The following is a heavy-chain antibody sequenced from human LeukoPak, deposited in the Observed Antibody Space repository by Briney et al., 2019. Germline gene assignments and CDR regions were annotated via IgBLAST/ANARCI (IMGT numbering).Heavy chain of an antibody. D-gene: IGHD6-19*01. CDR2: ISYDGSNK. CDR1: GFTFSSYA. CDR3: ARDEQWLEGDYFDY. Sequence: GGSLRLSCAASGFTFSSYAMHWVRQAPGKGLEWVAVISYDGSNKYCADSVKGRFTISRDNSKNTLYLQMNSLRAEDTAVYYCARDEQWLEGDYFDYWGQGTLVTVSS. J-gene: IGHJ4*02. V-gene: IGHV3-30-3*01.